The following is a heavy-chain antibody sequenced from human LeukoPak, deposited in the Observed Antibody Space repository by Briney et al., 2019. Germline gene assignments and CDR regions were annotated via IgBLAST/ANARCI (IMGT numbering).Heavy chain of an antibody. J-gene: IGHJ4*02. CDR3: ARHNYYSA. V-gene: IGHV3-48*03. Sequence: GWSLILSCASSGFTFNNYEMNWVRQPPGKGLEWVSCISSSGSPVYYADSVKGRFTISRDNAKTSLYLQMNSLRAEDTAVYYCARHNYYSAWGQGTLVTVSS. D-gene: IGHD3-10*01. CDR2: ISSSGSPV. CDR1: GFTFNNYE.